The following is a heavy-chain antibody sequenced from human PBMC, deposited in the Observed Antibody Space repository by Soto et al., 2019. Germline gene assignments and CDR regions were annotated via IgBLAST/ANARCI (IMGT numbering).Heavy chain of an antibody. V-gene: IGHV3-66*01. CDR2: IYSGGST. CDR1: GFTVSSNY. CDR3: ARDPGYCSGGSCYSDAFDI. J-gene: IGHJ3*02. Sequence: EVQLVESGGGLVQPGGSLRLSCAASGFTVSSNYMSWVRQAPGKGLEWVSVIYSGGSTYYADSVKGRFTISRDNSKNTLDLQMNSLRAEDTAVYYCARDPGYCSGGSCYSDAFDIWGQGTMVTVSS. D-gene: IGHD2-15*01.